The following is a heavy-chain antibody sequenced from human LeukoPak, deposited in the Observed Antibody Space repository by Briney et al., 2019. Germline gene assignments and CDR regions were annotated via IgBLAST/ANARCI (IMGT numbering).Heavy chain of an antibody. V-gene: IGHV3-11*04. J-gene: IGHJ6*03. CDR2: ISSSGSTI. Sequence: SGGSLRLSCAASGFTLSDYYMSWIRQAPGKGLEWVSYISSSGSTIYYADSVKGRFTISRDNAKNSLYPQMNSLRAEDTAVYYCARERPEYYYYMDVWGKGTTVTVSS. CDR3: ARERPEYYYYMDV. CDR1: GFTLSDYY. D-gene: IGHD1-14*01.